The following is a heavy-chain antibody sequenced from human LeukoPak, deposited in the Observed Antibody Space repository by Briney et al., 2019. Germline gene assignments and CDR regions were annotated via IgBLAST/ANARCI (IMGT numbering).Heavy chain of an antibody. Sequence: SETLSLTCTVSGGSISSSSYYWGWIRQPPGKGLEWIGSTYYSGSTYYNPSVKSRVTISVDTSKNQFPLKLSSVTAADTAVYYCTLYAFDIWGQGTMVTVSS. CDR2: TYYSGST. D-gene: IGHD3-16*01. J-gene: IGHJ3*02. CDR1: GGSISSSSYY. CDR3: TLYAFDI. V-gene: IGHV4-39*01.